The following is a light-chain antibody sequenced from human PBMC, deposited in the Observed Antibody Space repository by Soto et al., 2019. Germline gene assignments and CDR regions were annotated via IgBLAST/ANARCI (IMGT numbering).Light chain of an antibody. CDR2: DVS. CDR1: SSDVGGYNY. V-gene: IGLV2-14*01. Sequence: QSVLTQPASVSASPGQSIAISCTGTSSDVGGYNYVSWYQQHPGKAPKLMIYDVSNRPSGVSNRFSGSKSGNTASLTISGLQAEDEADYYCSSYTSSTTYAFGTGTKVTVL. J-gene: IGLJ1*01. CDR3: SSYTSSTTYA.